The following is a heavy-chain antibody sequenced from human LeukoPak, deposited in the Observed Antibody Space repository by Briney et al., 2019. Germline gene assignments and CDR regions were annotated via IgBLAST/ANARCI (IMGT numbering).Heavy chain of an antibody. D-gene: IGHD5-24*01. J-gene: IGHJ4*02. CDR2: INHSGST. V-gene: IGHV4-34*01. CDR1: GGSFSGYY. CDR3: ARGPRWLQSFDY. Sequence: SETLSLTCAVYGGSFSGYYWSWIRQPPGKGLEWIGEINHSGSTNYNPSLKSRVTISVGTSKNQFSLKLSSVTAADTAVYYCARGPRWLQSFDYWGQGTLVTVSS.